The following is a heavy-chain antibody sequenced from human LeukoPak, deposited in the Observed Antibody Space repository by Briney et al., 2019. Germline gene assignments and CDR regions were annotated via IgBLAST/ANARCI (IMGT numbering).Heavy chain of an antibody. J-gene: IGHJ4*02. Sequence: GGSLRLSCAASGFTFSSYAMNWVRQASGKGLEWISVMSGRGGSTDYADSVKGRFIISRDNSKNTLYLQMNSLRAEDTAVYYCARPAVDTAMVSRFDYWGQGTLVTVSS. V-gene: IGHV3-23*01. CDR3: ARPAVDTAMVSRFDY. CDR1: GFTFSSYA. D-gene: IGHD5-18*01. CDR2: MSGRGGST.